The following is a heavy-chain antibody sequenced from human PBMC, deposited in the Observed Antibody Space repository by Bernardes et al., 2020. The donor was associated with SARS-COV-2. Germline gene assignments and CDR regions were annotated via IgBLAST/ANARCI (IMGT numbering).Heavy chain of an antibody. CDR3: AKRGHSSGTYCPDFDY. V-gene: IGHV3-23*01. J-gene: IGHJ4*02. CDR2: IGSSGTGT. CDR1: GFAFSSYA. Sequence: GGSLRLSCAASGFAFSSYAMNWVRQAPGKGLEWVSNIGSSGTGTNYADSVEGRFTISRDNSKNTLYLEMNSLRGEDSAIYFCAKRGHSSGTYCPDFDYWGQGTVVTVSS. D-gene: IGHD6-6*01.